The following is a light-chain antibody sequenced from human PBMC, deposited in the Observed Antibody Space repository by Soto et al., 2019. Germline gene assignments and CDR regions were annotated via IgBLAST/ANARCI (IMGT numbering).Light chain of an antibody. V-gene: IGLV2-11*01. CDR2: DVA. CDR3: CSDAGGYTSL. Sequence: QSVLSQPRYVSGSPGQSVSISCTGTGNDVGAYNYVSWYQQHPGRPPKLMIYDVARWPSGVPDRFSGSKSGNTASPTISGLQAEDEADYFCCSDAGGYTSLLGTGTKVTVL. J-gene: IGLJ1*01. CDR1: GNDVGAYNY.